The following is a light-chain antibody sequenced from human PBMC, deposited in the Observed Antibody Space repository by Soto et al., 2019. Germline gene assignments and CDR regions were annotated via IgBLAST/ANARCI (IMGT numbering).Light chain of an antibody. V-gene: IGKV1-33*01. CDR2: DAS. CDR3: QQYDNLPPE. J-gene: IGKJ4*01. Sequence: DIPMTQSPSSLSASVGDRVTITCQASQDISNYLNWYQQKPGKAPKLLIYDASNLETGVPSRFSGSGSGTDFTFTISSLQPEDIATYYCQQYDNLPPELGGGTKVEIK. CDR1: QDISNY.